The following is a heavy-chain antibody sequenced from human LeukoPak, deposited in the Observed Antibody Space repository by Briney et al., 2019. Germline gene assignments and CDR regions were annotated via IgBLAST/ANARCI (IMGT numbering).Heavy chain of an antibody. J-gene: IGHJ6*02. CDR2: LSGSGGGT. V-gene: IGHV3-23*01. CDR1: GFTFSNYA. Sequence: GGSLRLSCAASGFTFSNYAMNWVRQAPGKGLEWVSALSGSGGGTYFADSVKGRFTISRDNSKYTLYLQMNSLRAEDTAVYYCAKEIRITMIVVHPDVWGQGTTATVFS. CDR3: AKEIRITMIVVHPDV. D-gene: IGHD3-22*01.